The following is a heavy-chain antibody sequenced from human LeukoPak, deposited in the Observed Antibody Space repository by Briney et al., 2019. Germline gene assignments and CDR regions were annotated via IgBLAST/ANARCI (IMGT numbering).Heavy chain of an antibody. Sequence: GGSLRLSCAASGFTFSSYSMNWVRQAPGKGLEWVSYISSSSSTIYYADSVKGRFTISRDNAKNSLYLQMNSLRAEDTAVYYCARDPSSSGYDFWSGEGEYFQHWGQGTLVTVSS. CDR3: ARDPSSSGYDFWSGEGEYFQH. CDR1: GFTFSSYS. J-gene: IGHJ1*01. D-gene: IGHD3-3*01. CDR2: ISSSSSTI. V-gene: IGHV3-48*01.